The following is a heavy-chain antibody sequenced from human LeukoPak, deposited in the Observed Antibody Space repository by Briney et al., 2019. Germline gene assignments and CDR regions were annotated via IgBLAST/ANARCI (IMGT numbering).Heavy chain of an antibody. CDR3: ARATDDHPGGVSRTGLRFLEWLSPPPPDAFDI. Sequence: SETLSLTCTVSGGSISSSSYYWGWLRQPPGRRLGWMGSIYYSGSTNYNPSLKSRVTISVDTSKNQFSLKLSSVTAADTAVYYCARATDDHPGGVSRTGLRFLEWLSPPPPDAFDIWGQGTMVTVSS. J-gene: IGHJ3*02. D-gene: IGHD3-3*01. V-gene: IGHV4-39*07. CDR2: IYYSGST. CDR1: GGSISSSSYY.